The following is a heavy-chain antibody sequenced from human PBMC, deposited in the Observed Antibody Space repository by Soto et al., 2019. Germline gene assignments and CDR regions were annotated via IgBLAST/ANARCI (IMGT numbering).Heavy chain of an antibody. CDR1: GFTFSSYG. D-gene: IGHD1-26*01. CDR2: ISYDGSNK. J-gene: IGHJ4*02. CDR3: AKDLARGSYSGGLRAHDY. Sequence: PGGSLRLSCAASGFTFSSYGMHWVRQAPGKGLEWVAVISYDGSNKYYADSVKGRFTISRDNSKNTLYLQMNSLRAEDTAVYYCAKDLARGSYSGGLRAHDYWGQGTLVTVSS. V-gene: IGHV3-30*18.